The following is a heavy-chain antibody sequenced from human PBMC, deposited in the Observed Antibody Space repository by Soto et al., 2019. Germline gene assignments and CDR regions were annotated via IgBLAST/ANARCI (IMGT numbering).Heavy chain of an antibody. J-gene: IGHJ5*02. CDR3: ARAPVGKGSDP. D-gene: IGHD1-26*01. Sequence: ASVKVSCKTSGYTFITNGITWARQAPGQGLEWMGWISAYNGNTNYAQKLQGRVTMTRDTSTSTVYMELSSLRSEDTAVYYCARAPVGKGSDPWGQGTLVTVSS. CDR1: GYTFITNG. V-gene: IGHV1-18*01. CDR2: ISAYNGNT.